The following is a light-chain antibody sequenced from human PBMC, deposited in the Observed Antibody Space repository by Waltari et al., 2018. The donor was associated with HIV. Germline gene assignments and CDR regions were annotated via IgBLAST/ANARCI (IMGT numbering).Light chain of an antibody. CDR1: QSVNTN. Sequence: MMQSPDILPVSPGEGVTLTCRASQSVNTNLAWYQQRPGQAPRLLIYGASTRAAGFPARFSGGGSGTEFTLTISSLQSEDFALYICHQYNNWPYTFGQGTKLDIK. J-gene: IGKJ2*01. CDR3: HQYNNWPYT. V-gene: IGKV3-15*01. CDR2: GAS.